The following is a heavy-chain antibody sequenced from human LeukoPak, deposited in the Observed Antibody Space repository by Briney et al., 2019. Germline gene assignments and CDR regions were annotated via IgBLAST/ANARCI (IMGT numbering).Heavy chain of an antibody. Sequence: GGSLRLSCAASGFTFDDYAMHWVRQAPGKGLEWVSGISWNSGSIGYADSVKGRFTISRDNAKNSLYLQMNSLRAVDTALYYCAKEWLSAPYFDYWGQGTLVTVSS. D-gene: IGHD3-22*01. CDR1: GFTFDDYA. V-gene: IGHV3-9*01. CDR2: ISWNSGSI. CDR3: AKEWLSAPYFDY. J-gene: IGHJ4*02.